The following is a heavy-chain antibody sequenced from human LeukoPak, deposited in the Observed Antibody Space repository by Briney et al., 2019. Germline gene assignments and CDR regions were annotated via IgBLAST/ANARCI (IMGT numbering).Heavy chain of an antibody. CDR3: ARVPTYYYDSSGYYLEPNDAFDI. D-gene: IGHD3-22*01. V-gene: IGHV4-59*01. J-gene: IGHJ3*02. Sequence: SETLSLTCTVSGGSISSYYWSWIRQPPGKGLEWIGYIYYSGSTNYNPSLKSRVTISVDTSKNQFSLKLSSVTAADTAVCYCARVPTYYYDSSGYYLEPNDAFDIWGQGTMVTVSS. CDR2: IYYSGST. CDR1: GGSISSYY.